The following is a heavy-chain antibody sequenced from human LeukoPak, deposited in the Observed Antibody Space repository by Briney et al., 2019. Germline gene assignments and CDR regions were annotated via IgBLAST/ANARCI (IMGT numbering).Heavy chain of an antibody. J-gene: IGHJ4*02. CDR2: IYSGGST. CDR3: ASKGGKYCSGSSCYSQ. V-gene: IGHV3-53*01. Sequence: AGGSLRLSCAASGFTVSSNYMSWVRQAPGKGLEWVSVIYSGGSTYYADSVKGRFTISRDNSKNTLYLQMNSLRAEDTAVYYCASKGGKYCSGSSCYSQWGQGTLVTVSS. CDR1: GFTVSSNY. D-gene: IGHD2-15*01.